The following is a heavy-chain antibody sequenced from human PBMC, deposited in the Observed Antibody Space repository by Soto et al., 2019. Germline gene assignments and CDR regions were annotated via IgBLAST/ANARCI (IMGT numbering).Heavy chain of an antibody. V-gene: IGHV4-39*01. CDR1: GGSIGSSSYY. J-gene: IGHJ5*02. D-gene: IGHD2-2*01. CDR3: GAYCSRPYCYDSFDP. Sequence: PSETLSLTCSVSGGSIGSSSYYFGWIRQPPGKGLEWIGSLYYTGTTYYNSSLKSRVTISADKSQNQFSLRLSSVTAADTAVYYCGAYCSRPYCYDSFDPWGEGSLLTV. CDR2: LYYTGTT.